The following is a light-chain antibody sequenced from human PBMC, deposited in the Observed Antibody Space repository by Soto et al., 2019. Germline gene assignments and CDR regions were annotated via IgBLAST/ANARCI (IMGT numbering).Light chain of an antibody. V-gene: IGLV2-11*02. J-gene: IGLJ1*01. CDR1: SSDVGEYNS. CDR2: DVS. CDR3: CSSVGSSCYV. Sequence: QSALTQPRSVSGSPGQSVTVSCIGTSSDVGEYNSVSWYQQPPGKASKPMTCDVSKRPSGVPDRFSGSKSGNTASLTISGIQVEDEADYYCCSSVGSSCYVVGIGTTLT.